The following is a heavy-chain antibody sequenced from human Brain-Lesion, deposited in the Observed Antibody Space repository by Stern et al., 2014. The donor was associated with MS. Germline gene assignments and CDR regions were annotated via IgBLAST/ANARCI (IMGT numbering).Heavy chain of an antibody. Sequence: EVQLVQSGGGVEKPGGSLRLSCAASGLTFSNYSMHWVRQAPGHRLEWVANVEPDGSETYYVDSVKGRFTISRDNAKNSLYLQVNSLRAEDTAVYYCVRAAFTTGWYYWYFDLWGRGTLVTVSS. V-gene: IGHV3-7*01. D-gene: IGHD6-19*01. J-gene: IGHJ2*01. CDR3: VRAAFTTGWYYWYFDL. CDR2: VEPDGSET. CDR1: GLTFSNYS.